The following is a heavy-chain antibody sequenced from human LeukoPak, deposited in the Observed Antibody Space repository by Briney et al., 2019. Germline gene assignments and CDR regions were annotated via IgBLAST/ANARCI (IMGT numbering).Heavy chain of an antibody. D-gene: IGHD5-18*01. Sequence: PGRSLRLSCAASGFTFSSYAMHWVRQAPGKGLEWVAVISYDGSNKYYADSVKGRFTISRDNSKNTLYLQMNCLRAEDTAVYYCAKDLDGVYSYGTFDYWGQGTLVTVSS. V-gene: IGHV3-30-3*01. CDR3: AKDLDGVYSYGTFDY. CDR1: GFTFSSYA. J-gene: IGHJ4*02. CDR2: ISYDGSNK.